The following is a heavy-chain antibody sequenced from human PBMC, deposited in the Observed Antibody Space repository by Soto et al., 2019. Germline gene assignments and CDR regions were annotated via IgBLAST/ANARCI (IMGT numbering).Heavy chain of an antibody. CDR1: GGSISSYY. Sequence: PSETLSLTCTVSGGSISSYYWSWIRQPPGKGLEWIGYIYYSGSTNYNPSLKSRVTLSVDTSKNQFSLKLSSVTAADTAVYYCARFVGPGGFDYWGQGTLVTVSS. CDR2: IYYSGST. V-gene: IGHV4-59*01. J-gene: IGHJ4*02. CDR3: ARFVGPGGFDY.